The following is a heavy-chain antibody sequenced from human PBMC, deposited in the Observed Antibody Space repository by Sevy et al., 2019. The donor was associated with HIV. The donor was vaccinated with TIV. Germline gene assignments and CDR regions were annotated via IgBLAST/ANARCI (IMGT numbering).Heavy chain of an antibody. V-gene: IGHV3-7*01. D-gene: IGHD5-12*01. CDR2: IKQDGSEK. CDR1: GFTFNSYW. J-gene: IGHJ6*02. Sequence: VGSLRLSCAASGFTFNSYWMSWVRQAPGKELEWVANIKQDGSEKYYVDSVKGRFTISRDNSQNSLFLQMNTLRAEDTAVYYCAREGSPYDTYYYYYGMDVWGQGTTVTVSS. CDR3: AREGSPYDTYYYYYGMDV.